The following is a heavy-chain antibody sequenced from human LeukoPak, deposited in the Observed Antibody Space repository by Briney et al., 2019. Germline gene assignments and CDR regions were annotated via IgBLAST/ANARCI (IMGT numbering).Heavy chain of an antibody. D-gene: IGHD3-3*01. CDR3: ARGGDFWSGYSRGYYMDV. J-gene: IGHJ6*03. V-gene: IGHV3-23*01. Sequence: PGGSLRLSCAASGFSFSSYAMSWVRQAPGEGLEWVSVISGSGGSTYYADSVKGRFTIPRDNSKNTLYLQMNSLRVEDTAVYYCARGGDFWSGYSRGYYMDVWGKGTTVTVSS. CDR2: ISGSGGST. CDR1: GFSFSSYA.